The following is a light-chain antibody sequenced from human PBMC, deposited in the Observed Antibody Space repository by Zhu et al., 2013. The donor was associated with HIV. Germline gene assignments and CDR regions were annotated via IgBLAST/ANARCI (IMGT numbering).Light chain of an antibody. Sequence: DVVMTQSPLSLSVTLGQPASISCRSSQSLRYSDGKTYLNWFQQRPGQSPRRLIYKVSSRDSGVPDRFSGSGSGTDFALKSAGEAEDVGLYYCLQARQTPYTFGQGPSWRS. V-gene: IGKV2-30*01. CDR3: LQARQTPYT. J-gene: IGKJ2*01. CDR2: KVS. CDR1: QSLRYSDGKTY.